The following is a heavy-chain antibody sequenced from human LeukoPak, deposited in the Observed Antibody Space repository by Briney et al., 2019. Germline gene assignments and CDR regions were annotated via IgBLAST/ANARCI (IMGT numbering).Heavy chain of an antibody. CDR1: GYTFTSYD. CDR3: ARGRSTGYPYYFEY. CDR2: MNPNSGST. Sequence: GASLKLSCKASGYTFTSYDINWVRQATGQGLEWMGWMNPNSGSTGYAQKFQGRVTITRNISISTAYMELSGLRSEDTAVYYCARGRSTGYPYYFEYWGQGTLVTVSS. V-gene: IGHV1-8*03. J-gene: IGHJ4*02. D-gene: IGHD5-12*01.